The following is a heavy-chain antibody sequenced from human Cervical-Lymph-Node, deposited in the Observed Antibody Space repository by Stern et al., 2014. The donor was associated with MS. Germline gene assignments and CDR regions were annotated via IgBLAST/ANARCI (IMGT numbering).Heavy chain of an antibody. J-gene: IGHJ6*02. Sequence: VQLVESGAEVKKPGASVKVSCKASGYTFTSYGISWVRQAPGQGLEGMGWISAYNGNTNYAQKLQGRVTMTTDTSTSTAYMELRSLRSDDTAVYYCARVAWNDYYYYGMDVWGQGTTVTVSS. CDR1: GYTFTSYG. CDR2: ISAYNGNT. D-gene: IGHD1-1*01. V-gene: IGHV1-18*01. CDR3: ARVAWNDYYYYGMDV.